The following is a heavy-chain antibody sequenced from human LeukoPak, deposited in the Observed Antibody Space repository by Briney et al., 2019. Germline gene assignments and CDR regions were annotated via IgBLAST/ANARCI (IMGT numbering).Heavy chain of an antibody. D-gene: IGHD6-19*01. Sequence: SETLSLTCTVSGSSISSYYWSWIRQPPGKGLEWIGYIYYSGSTNYNPSLKSRVTISVDTSKNQFSLNLSSVTAADTAVYYCARLMSGWYNDYWGQGTLVTVSS. V-gene: IGHV4-59*01. CDR2: IYYSGST. CDR3: ARLMSGWYNDY. J-gene: IGHJ4*02. CDR1: GSSISSYY.